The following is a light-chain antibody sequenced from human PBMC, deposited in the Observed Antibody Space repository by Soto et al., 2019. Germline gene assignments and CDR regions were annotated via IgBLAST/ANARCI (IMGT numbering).Light chain of an antibody. CDR1: SGSIASNY. CDR3: QSYDSSNPVV. CDR2: EDN. Sequence: NFMLTQPHSVSESPGNTVTISFTRSSGSIASNYVQWYQQRPGRAPTTVIYEDNQRPSGVHDRFSGSIDSSSNSASLTISGLKTEDEADDYCQSYDSSNPVVFGGGTKLTVL. J-gene: IGLJ2*01. V-gene: IGLV6-57*04.